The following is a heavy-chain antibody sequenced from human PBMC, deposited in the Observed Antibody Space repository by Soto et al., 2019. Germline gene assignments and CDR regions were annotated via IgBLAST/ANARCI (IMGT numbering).Heavy chain of an antibody. CDR1: GYSFISNW. D-gene: IGHD4-17*01. J-gene: IGHJ6*02. Sequence: PGESLKISCKGSGYSFISNWIAWVRQMPGKGLELMGIIYPGDSDTRYSPSFQGQVTISADKSISTAYLQWNSLKASDTAMYYCAREGGDYGPLHYYYGMDVWGQGTTVTVSS. V-gene: IGHV5-51*01. CDR2: IYPGDSDT. CDR3: AREGGDYGPLHYYYGMDV.